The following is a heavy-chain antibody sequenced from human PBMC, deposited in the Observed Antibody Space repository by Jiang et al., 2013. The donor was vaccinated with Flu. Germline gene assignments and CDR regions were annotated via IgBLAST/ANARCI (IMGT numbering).Heavy chain of an antibody. CDR3: ARSYCGGDCYSMFGYSYYGMDV. CDR1: GGSVSSGSSY. J-gene: IGHJ6*02. V-gene: IGHV4-61*01. CDR2: FYYSGST. Sequence: GPGLVKPSETLSLTCTVSGGSVSSGSSYWNWIRQPPGKGLEWIGNFYYSGSTNYNPSLKSRVVISVDTSKNQFSLKLISVTAPDTAVYYCARSYCGGDCYSMFGYSYYGMDVWGQGTTVTVSS. D-gene: IGHD2-21*02.